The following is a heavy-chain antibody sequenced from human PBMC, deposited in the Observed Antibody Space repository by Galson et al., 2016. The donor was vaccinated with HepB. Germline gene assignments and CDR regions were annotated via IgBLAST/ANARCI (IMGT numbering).Heavy chain of an antibody. CDR2: SRNQGSRYSP. V-gene: IGHV3-72*01. J-gene: IGHJ4*02. CDR1: GFTFTDHL. CDR3: ARLHYDGSIFHPFDC. Sequence: SLRLSCAASGFTFTDHLVDWVRQAPGKGLEWVGRSRNQGSRYSPEYAASVKGRFTMSRDDSQTSLYLQMNSLTTADTAVYYCARLHYDGSIFHPFDCWGQGTLVTVSS. D-gene: IGHD3-22*01.